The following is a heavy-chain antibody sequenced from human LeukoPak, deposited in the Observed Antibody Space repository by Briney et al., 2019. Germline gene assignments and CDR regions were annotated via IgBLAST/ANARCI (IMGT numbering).Heavy chain of an antibody. CDR3: AKLLLD. V-gene: IGHV3-23*01. J-gene: IGHJ1*01. CDR2: MAERGAT. D-gene: IGHD3-22*01. Sequence: GGSLSPSCAASGFTLSSSAMSWVRQAPGKGLEWVSVMAERGATYYADSVRGRFIISRDNSKNMVYLQMNSLRVDDTAVYYCAKLLLDWGQGTVVTVSS. CDR1: GFTLSSSA.